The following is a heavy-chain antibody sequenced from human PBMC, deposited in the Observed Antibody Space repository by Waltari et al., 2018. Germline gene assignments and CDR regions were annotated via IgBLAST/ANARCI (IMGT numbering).Heavy chain of an antibody. D-gene: IGHD3-3*01. CDR3: ATQSWSNFEY. Sequence: EVQLVESGGGLVQPGGSLRLSCAASEFTFAYYWVTWVRQGPGKGLEWVANIKEDGSEKYYVDSVKGRFTISRDNAKNSLYLQMSSLRVEDTAVYYCATQSWSNFEYWGQGTLVTVSS. CDR1: EFTFAYYW. V-gene: IGHV3-7*01. J-gene: IGHJ4*02. CDR2: IKEDGSEK.